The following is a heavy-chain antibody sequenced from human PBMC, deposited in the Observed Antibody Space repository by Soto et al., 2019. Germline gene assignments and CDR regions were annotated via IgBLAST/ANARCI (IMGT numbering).Heavy chain of an antibody. CDR2: IIPIFRTP. V-gene: IGHV1-69*12. Sequence: QVQLVQSGAEVKKPGSSVKVSCKASGDTFSSFAISWVRQAPGQGLEWMGGIIPIFRTPKYAQKFQGRVTITADEPTSTAYMELSSLRSEDTAVYYCARDKDREQLGGNYYYALDFWGQGTTVIVSS. D-gene: IGHD1-1*01. CDR1: GDTFSSFA. J-gene: IGHJ6*02. CDR3: ARDKDREQLGGNYYYALDF.